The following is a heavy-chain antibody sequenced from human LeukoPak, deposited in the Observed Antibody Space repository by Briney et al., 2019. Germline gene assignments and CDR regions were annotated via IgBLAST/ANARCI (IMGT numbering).Heavy chain of an antibody. CDR1: GFTFTTYA. CDR2: ISYDGSNK. J-gene: IGHJ4*02. V-gene: IGHV3-30*09. Sequence: GGSLRLSCAASGFTFTTYAMYWVRQAPGKGLEWVAVISYDGSNKYYADSVKGRFAIYRDNSKNTLYLQMDSLRTEDTAVYYCAKARNYYDSSGILDYWGQGTLVTVSS. D-gene: IGHD3-22*01. CDR3: AKARNYYDSSGILDY.